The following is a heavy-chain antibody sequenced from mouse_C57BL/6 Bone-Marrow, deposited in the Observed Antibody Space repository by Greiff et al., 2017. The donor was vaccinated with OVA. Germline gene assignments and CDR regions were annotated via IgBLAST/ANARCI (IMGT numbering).Heavy chain of an antibody. CDR3: YYGSSDY. V-gene: IGHV1-50*01. CDR1: GYTFTSYW. D-gene: IGHD1-1*01. CDR2: IDPSDSYT. Sequence: QVQLKQSGAELVKPGASVKLSCKASGYTFTSYWMQWVKQRPGQGLEWIGEIDPSDSYTNYNQKFKGKATLTVDTSSSTAYLQLSSRTSEDSAVYYCYYGSSDYWGQGTTLTVSS. J-gene: IGHJ2*01.